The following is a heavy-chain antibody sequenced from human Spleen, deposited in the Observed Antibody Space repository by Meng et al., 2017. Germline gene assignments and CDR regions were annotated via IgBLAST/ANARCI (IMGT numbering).Heavy chain of an antibody. V-gene: IGHV3-49*04. CDR2: IRSKAYGGTT. CDR1: GFTFSSYA. CDR3: TGHIDY. Sequence: GGSLSLSCAASGFTFSSYAMSWVRQAPGKGLEWVGFIRSKAYGGTTEYAASVKGRFTISRDDSKSIAYLQMNSLKTEDTAVYYCTGHIDYWGQGTLVTVSS. J-gene: IGHJ4*02.